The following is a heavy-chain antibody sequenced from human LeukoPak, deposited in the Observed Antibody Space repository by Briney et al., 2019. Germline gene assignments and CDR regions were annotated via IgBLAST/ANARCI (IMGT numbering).Heavy chain of an antibody. D-gene: IGHD5-12*01. Sequence: GGSLRLSCAASGFTFSDYYMSWIRQAPGKGLEWVSYISTSGTAVYYADSVKGRFTISRDNAKNSLYLQMNSLRVEDTAVYYCAKSPGGYSGPFGDWGQGTLVTVSS. CDR1: GFTFSDYY. J-gene: IGHJ4*02. CDR3: AKSPGGYSGPFGD. CDR2: ISTSGTAV. V-gene: IGHV3-11*04.